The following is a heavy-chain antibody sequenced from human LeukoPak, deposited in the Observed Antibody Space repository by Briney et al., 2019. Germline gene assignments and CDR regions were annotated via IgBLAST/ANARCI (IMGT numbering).Heavy chain of an antibody. CDR3: ARLHGYRYCSSTSCATFDY. CDR2: IYYSGST. J-gene: IGHJ4*02. V-gene: IGHV4-39*01. CDR1: GGSISSSSYY. D-gene: IGHD2-2*01. Sequence: SETLSLTCTVSGGSISSSSYYWGWIRHPPGKGLEWIGSIYYSGSTYYNPSLKSRVTISVDTSKNQFSLKLSSVTAADTAVYYCARLHGYRYCSSTSCATFDYWGQGTLVTVSS.